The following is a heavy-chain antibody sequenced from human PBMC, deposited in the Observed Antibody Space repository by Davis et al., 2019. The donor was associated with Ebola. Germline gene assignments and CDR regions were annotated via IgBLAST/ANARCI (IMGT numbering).Heavy chain of an antibody. CDR3: AKTKYSNGYWFDP. V-gene: IGHV3-23*01. J-gene: IGHJ5*02. D-gene: IGHD5-18*01. CDR1: GFTFSAYA. CDR2: ISTSGGTT. Sequence: GESLKISCEASGFTFSAYAMSWVRQAPGKGLEWVSVISTSGGTTYYADSVKGRFTISRDNSKNMLYLQMNGLRDEDTALYYCAKTKYSNGYWFDPWGQGTLVTVSS.